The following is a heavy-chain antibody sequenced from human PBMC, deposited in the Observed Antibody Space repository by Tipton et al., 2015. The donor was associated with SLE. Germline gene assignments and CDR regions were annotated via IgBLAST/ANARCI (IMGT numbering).Heavy chain of an antibody. D-gene: IGHD5-12*01. CDR1: GGSISSATYY. J-gene: IGHJ4*02. CDR3: ARDWDDYSFAY. Sequence: TLSLTCTVSGGSISSATYYWNWIRQPAGKGLEWIGRIYTSGLTHYNPSLKSRVTISLDTSKNQSSLKLSSVTAADTAVYYGARDWDDYSFAYWGQGTLVTVSS. CDR2: IYTSGLT. V-gene: IGHV4-61*02.